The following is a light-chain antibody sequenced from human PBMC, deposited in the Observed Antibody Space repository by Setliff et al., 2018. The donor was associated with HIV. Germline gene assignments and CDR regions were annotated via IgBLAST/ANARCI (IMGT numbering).Light chain of an antibody. CDR1: QSFSTW. V-gene: IGKV1-5*03. CDR3: QQYYSYSWT. J-gene: IGKJ1*01. Sequence: DIQMTQSPSTLSASVGDRVTITCRASQSFSTWLAWYQQKPGKAPKLLIYKASTLESGVPSRFSGSGSGTEFTLTISSLQPDDFATYYCQQYYSYSWTFGQGTKVDIK. CDR2: KAS.